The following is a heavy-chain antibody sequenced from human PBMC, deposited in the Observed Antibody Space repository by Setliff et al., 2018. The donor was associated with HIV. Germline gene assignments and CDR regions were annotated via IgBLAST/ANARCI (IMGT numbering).Heavy chain of an antibody. CDR3: ARVPHGDYLWFDP. J-gene: IGHJ5*02. CDR2: INPNSGGT. D-gene: IGHD4-17*01. CDR1: GYTFTDYY. Sequence: GPSVKVSCKASGYTFTDYYMHWVRQAPGQGLEWMGRINPNSGGTNYAQKFQGRVTMTRDTSISTAYMELSRLRSDDTAVYYCARVPHGDYLWFDPWGQGTLVTVSS. V-gene: IGHV1-2*06.